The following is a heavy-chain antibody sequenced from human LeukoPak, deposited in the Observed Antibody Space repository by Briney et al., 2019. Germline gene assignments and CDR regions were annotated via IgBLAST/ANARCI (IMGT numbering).Heavy chain of an antibody. D-gene: IGHD3-22*01. CDR2: IYYSGST. Sequence: SETLSLTCTVFGGSISSSSYYWGWIRQPPGKGLEWIGSIYYSGSTYYNPSLKSRVTISVDTSKNQFSLKLSSVTAADTAVYYCARMEDYYDSSGYYFQWFDPWGQGTLVTVSS. CDR3: ARMEDYYDSSGYYFQWFDP. J-gene: IGHJ5*02. V-gene: IGHV4-39*01. CDR1: GGSISSSSYY.